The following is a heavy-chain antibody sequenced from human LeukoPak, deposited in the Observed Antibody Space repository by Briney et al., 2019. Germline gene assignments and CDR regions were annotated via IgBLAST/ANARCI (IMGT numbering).Heavy chain of an antibody. CDR2: ISAYNGNT. D-gene: IGHD3-22*01. CDR3: ARYCPRPYYYDSSGYYG. V-gene: IGHV1-18*01. CDR1: GYTFTSYG. J-gene: IGHJ4*02. Sequence: ASVKVSCKASGYTFTSYGISWVRQAPGQGLEWMGWISAYNGNTNYAQKLQGRVTMTTDTSTSTAYMELSSLRSEDTAVYYCARYCPRPYYYDSSGYYGWGQGTLVTVSS.